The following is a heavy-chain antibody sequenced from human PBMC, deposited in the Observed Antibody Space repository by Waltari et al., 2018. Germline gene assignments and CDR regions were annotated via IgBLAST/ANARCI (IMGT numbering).Heavy chain of an antibody. J-gene: IGHJ6*02. CDR1: GFRFSNSW. Sequence: EEQLLESGGGLVQPGDSLRLSCAASGFRFSNSWMNWVRQAPGKGLVGVERISNDESSMTYADSVKGRFTISRDNAKNTLYLQMKRLRAEDTAVYYCVRLAQRTYRSPVPGRHYYYGMDVWGQGTTVTVSS. CDR2: ISNDESSM. V-gene: IGHV3-74*03. CDR3: VRLAQRTYRSPVPGRHYYYGMDV. D-gene: IGHD3-10*01.